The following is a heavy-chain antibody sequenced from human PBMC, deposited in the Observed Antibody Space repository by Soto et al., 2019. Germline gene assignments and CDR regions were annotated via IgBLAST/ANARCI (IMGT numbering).Heavy chain of an antibody. CDR1: GGSISSGDYY. CDR2: IYYTGST. J-gene: IGHJ4*02. D-gene: IGHD3-22*01. CDR3: ARAFDDSSGYYGGLGY. V-gene: IGHV4-30-4*08. Sequence: QVQLQESGPGLVKPSQTLSLTCTVSGGSISSGDYYWSWFRQPPGKGLEWIGYIYYTGSTYYNPSLKSRLTISVDTSKNQPSLKLSSVTAADTAVYYCARAFDDSSGYYGGLGYWGQGTLVTVSS.